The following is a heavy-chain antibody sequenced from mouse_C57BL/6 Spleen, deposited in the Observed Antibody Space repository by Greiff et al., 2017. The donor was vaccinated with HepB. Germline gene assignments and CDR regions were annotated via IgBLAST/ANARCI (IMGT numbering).Heavy chain of an antibody. CDR3: ARRDDGYWFAY. V-gene: IGHV1-69*01. D-gene: IGHD2-3*01. Sequence: QVQLQQPGAELVMPGASVKLSCKASGYTFTSYWMHWVKQRPGQGLEWIGEIDPSDSYTNYNQKFKGKSTLTVDKSSSTAYMQLSSLTSEDSAVYYCARRDDGYWFAYWGQGTRVTVSA. CDR1: GYTFTSYW. J-gene: IGHJ3*01. CDR2: IDPSDSYT.